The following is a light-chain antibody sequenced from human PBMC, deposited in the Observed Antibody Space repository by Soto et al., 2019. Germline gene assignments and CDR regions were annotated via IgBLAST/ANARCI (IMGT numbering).Light chain of an antibody. CDR2: GAS. CDR1: QSVSSRD. Sequence: EIVLTQSPGTLSLSPLEIATLSCMASQSVSSRDLAWYQQKPGQAPRLLIYGASNRATGIPDTFSVSGSGTDFTLTISRLEPGDFAVYYCQQYGSSPITFGQGTRLEIK. CDR3: QQYGSSPIT. V-gene: IGKV3-20*01. J-gene: IGKJ5*01.